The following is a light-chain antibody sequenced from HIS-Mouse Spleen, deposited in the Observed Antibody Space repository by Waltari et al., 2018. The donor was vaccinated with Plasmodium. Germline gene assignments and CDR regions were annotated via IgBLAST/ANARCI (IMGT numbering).Light chain of an antibody. CDR1: QDIINY. CDR3: QQYDNLPPAVT. CDR2: DAA. J-gene: IGKJ3*01. Sequence: DIQLTQSPSSLSASVGDRVTITCQASQDIINYLNWYQQKPEKAPKLLIYDAANWETGVPSRSSGSGSGTDFTVSISSVQPEDIATYYCQQYDNLPPAVTFGPGTKVDIK. V-gene: IGKV1-33*01.